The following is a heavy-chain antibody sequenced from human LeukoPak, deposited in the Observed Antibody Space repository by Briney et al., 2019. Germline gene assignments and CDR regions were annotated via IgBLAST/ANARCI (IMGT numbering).Heavy chain of an antibody. D-gene: IGHD5-18*01. CDR1: GGSISTTSYY. Sequence: SETLSPTCTVSGGSISTTSYYWDWIHQPPGKGLEWIGSIYYTGATYYNPSLTSRVTTSIDTSETQFSLRLSSVTAADTAVYYCARRGYSHGFIDYWGQGTLVTVSS. J-gene: IGHJ4*02. CDR2: IYYTGAT. CDR3: ARRGYSHGFIDY. V-gene: IGHV4-39*01.